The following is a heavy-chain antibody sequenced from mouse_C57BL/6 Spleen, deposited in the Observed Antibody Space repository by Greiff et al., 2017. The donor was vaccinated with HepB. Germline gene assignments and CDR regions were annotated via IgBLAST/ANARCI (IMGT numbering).Heavy chain of an antibody. CDR1: GFNIKDDY. V-gene: IGHV14-4*01. Sequence: DVQLQESGAELVRPGASVKLSCTASGFNIKDDYMHWVKQRPEQGLEWIGWIDPENGDTEYASKFQGKATITADTSSNTAYLQLSSLPSEDTAVYYCILLRSHLLDYGGQGTTLPVSS. J-gene: IGHJ2*01. CDR3: ILLRSHLLDY. CDR2: IDPENGDT. D-gene: IGHD2-10*01.